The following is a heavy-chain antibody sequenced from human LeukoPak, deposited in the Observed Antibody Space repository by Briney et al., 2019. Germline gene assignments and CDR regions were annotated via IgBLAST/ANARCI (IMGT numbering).Heavy chain of an antibody. V-gene: IGHV1-69*05. CDR2: IIPIFGTA. CDR1: GGTFSSYA. D-gene: IGHD3-22*01. CDR3: ARGYYYDSSGSEAFDI. J-gene: IGHJ3*02. Sequence: VKVSCNASGGTFSSYAISWVRQAPGQGLEWMGRIIPIFGTANYTQKFQGRVTITTDESTSTAYMELSSLRSEDTAVYYCARGYYYDSSGSEAFDIWGQGTMVTVSS.